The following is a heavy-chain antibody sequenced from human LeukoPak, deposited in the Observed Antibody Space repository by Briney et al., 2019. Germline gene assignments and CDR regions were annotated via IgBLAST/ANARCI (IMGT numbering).Heavy chain of an antibody. V-gene: IGHV3-23*01. J-gene: IGHJ4*02. CDR2: LTGSGDIT. CDR3: ARPGHYIYYFDY. D-gene: IGHD4-4*01. CDR1: GFTFSNYG. Sequence: TGGSLRLSCAASGFTFSNYGMYWLRQAPGKGLEWVSGLTGSGDITYYADSVKGRFTISRDNAKNSLYLKMNSLRAEDTAVYYCARPGHYIYYFDYWGQGTLVTVSS.